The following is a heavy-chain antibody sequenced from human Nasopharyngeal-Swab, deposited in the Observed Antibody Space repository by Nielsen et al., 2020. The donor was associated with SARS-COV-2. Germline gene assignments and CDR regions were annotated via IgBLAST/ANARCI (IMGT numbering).Heavy chain of an antibody. V-gene: IGHV3-30*02. J-gene: IGHJ6*03. CDR2: IRYDGSNK. Sequence: GGSLRLSCAASGFTFSSYGMHWVRQAPGKGLEWVAFIRYDGSNKYYADSVKGRFTISRDNSKNTLYLQMNSLRTADTAVYYCAKDRYCSSTSCHYYYYYYMDVWGKGTTVTVSS. CDR1: GFTFSSYG. CDR3: AKDRYCSSTSCHYYYYYYMDV. D-gene: IGHD2-2*01.